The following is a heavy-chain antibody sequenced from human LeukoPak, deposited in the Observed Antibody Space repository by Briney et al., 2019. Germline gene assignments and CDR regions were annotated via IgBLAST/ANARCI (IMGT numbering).Heavy chain of an antibody. Sequence: SQTLSLTCTVSGGPISSGGYSWSWIRQHPGKGLEWIGYIYYSGSTYYNPSLKSRVTISVDTSKNQFSLKLSSVTAADTAVYYCAGGVEGYAGTYYYDSSGQPRVDYFDYWGQGTLVTVSS. V-gene: IGHV4-31*03. J-gene: IGHJ4*02. D-gene: IGHD3-22*01. CDR1: GGPISSGGYS. CDR3: AGGVEGYAGTYYYDSSGQPRVDYFDY. CDR2: IYYSGST.